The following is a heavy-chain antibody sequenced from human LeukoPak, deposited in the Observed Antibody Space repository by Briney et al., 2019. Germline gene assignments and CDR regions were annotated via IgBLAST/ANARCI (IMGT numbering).Heavy chain of an antibody. Sequence: SETLSLTCTVSGGSISSYYWSWIRQPPGKGLEWIGYIYYSGSTNYNPSLKSRVTISVDTSKNQFSLKLSSVTAADTAVYYCARDYYYDSSGYPFDYWGQGTLVTVSS. CDR1: GGSISSYY. V-gene: IGHV4-59*12. CDR2: IYYSGST. J-gene: IGHJ4*02. D-gene: IGHD3-22*01. CDR3: ARDYYYDSSGYPFDY.